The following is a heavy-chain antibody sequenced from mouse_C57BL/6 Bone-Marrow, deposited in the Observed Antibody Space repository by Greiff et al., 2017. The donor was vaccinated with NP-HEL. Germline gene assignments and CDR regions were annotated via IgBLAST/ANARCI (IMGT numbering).Heavy chain of an antibody. V-gene: IGHV5-12*01. J-gene: IGHJ1*03. CDR2: ISNGGGST. Sequence: DVMLVESGGGLVQPGGSLKLSCAASGFTFSDYYMYWVRQTPEKRLEWVAYISNGGGSTYYPDTVKGRFTISRDNAKNTLYLQMSRLKSEDTAMYYCARSIYDGYLNWYFDVWGTGTTVTVSS. CDR1: GFTFSDYY. CDR3: ARSIYDGYLNWYFDV. D-gene: IGHD2-3*01.